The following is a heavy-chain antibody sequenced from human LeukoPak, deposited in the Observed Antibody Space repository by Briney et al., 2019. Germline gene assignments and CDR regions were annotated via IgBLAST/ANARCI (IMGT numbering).Heavy chain of an antibody. V-gene: IGHV4-39*07. D-gene: IGHD3-22*01. CDR1: GGSISSSSYY. Sequence: PSETLSLTCTVSGGSISSSSYYWGWIRQPPGKGLEWIGSIYYSGSTYYNPSLKSRVTISVDTSKNQFSLKLSSVTAADTAVYYCARVQGYYDSSGPSVAFDIWGQGTMVTVSS. CDR3: ARVQGYYDSSGPSVAFDI. J-gene: IGHJ3*02. CDR2: IYYSGST.